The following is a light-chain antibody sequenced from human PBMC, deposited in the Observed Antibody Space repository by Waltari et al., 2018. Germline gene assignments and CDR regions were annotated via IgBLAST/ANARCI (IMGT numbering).Light chain of an antibody. J-gene: IGKJ1*01. CDR1: QSISKY. V-gene: IGKV3-20*01. Sequence: EIMLTQSPGTLSLSPGDRATLSCRASQSISKYLAWYQQKPGQAPILLIYDASSRATGTPDRFSGSGSGTDFSLTISRLEPEDFAVYYCQKYGSLPATFGQGTKVEIK. CDR3: QKYGSLPAT. CDR2: DAS.